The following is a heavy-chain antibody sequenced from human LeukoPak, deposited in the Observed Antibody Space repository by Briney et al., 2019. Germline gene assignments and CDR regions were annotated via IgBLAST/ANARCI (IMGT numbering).Heavy chain of an antibody. Sequence: PGGSLRLSCSASGFTFSSYAMHWVRQAPGKGLEYVSTISSNGGNTNYADSVNGRFTISRDNSKNTLYLQMSSLRAEDTAVYYCVKAAGSWYGYFDHWGQGTLVTVSS. CDR3: VKAAGSWYGYFDH. J-gene: IGHJ4*02. CDR2: ISSNGGNT. D-gene: IGHD6-13*01. V-gene: IGHV3-64D*06. CDR1: GFTFSSYA.